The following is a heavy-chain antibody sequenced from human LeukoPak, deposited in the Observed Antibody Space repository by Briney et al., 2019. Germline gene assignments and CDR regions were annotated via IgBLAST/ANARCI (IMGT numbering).Heavy chain of an antibody. V-gene: IGHV3-66*02. J-gene: IGHJ6*03. CDR3: ASHSSSWYYYYYYMDV. Sequence: PGGSLRLSCAASGFTVSSNYMSWVRQAPGKGLEWVSVIYSGGSTHYADSVKGRFTISRDNSKNTLYLQMNSLRAEDTAVYYCASHSSSWYYYYYYMDVWGKGTTVTVSS. D-gene: IGHD6-13*01. CDR2: IYSGGST. CDR1: GFTVSSNY.